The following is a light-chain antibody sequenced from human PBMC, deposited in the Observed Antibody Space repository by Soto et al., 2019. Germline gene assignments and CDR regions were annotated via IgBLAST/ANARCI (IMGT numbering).Light chain of an antibody. V-gene: IGKV1-5*01. CDR2: DAS. Sequence: EIQMTQSPSTLSASVGDRVTITCRARQSVSYWLAWYQQKPGKAPKLLVHDASTLLSGVPSRFSGSVSGTEFILTIGRLQPDDFATYYCQQYKSYPWTFGQGTNV. J-gene: IGKJ1*01. CDR1: QSVSYW. CDR3: QQYKSYPWT.